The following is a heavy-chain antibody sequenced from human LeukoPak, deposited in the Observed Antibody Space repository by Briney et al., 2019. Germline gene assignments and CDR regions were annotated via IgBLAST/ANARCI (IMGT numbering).Heavy chain of an antibody. CDR2: ISSSSSYI. Sequence: GGSLRLSCAASGFTFSSYSMNWVRQAPGKGLEWVSSISSSSSYIYYADSVKGRFTISRDNAKNSLYLQMNGLRAEDTAVYYCARDLYQLLFGMDVWGQGTTVTVSS. V-gene: IGHV3-21*01. J-gene: IGHJ6*02. D-gene: IGHD2-2*01. CDR1: GFTFSSYS. CDR3: ARDLYQLLFGMDV.